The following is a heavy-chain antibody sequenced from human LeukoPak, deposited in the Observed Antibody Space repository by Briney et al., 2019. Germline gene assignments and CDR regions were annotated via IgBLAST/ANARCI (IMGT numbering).Heavy chain of an antibody. V-gene: IGHV1-46*01. CDR2: INPSGGST. J-gene: IGHJ1*01. Sequence: ASVKVSCKASGYTFTSYYMHWVRQAPGQGLEWMGIINPSGGSTSYAQKFQGRVTMTRDTSISTAYMELSRLRSDDTAVYYCARGQDSSGWPGYFQHWGQGTLVTVSS. D-gene: IGHD6-19*01. CDR1: GYTFTSYY. CDR3: ARGQDSSGWPGYFQH.